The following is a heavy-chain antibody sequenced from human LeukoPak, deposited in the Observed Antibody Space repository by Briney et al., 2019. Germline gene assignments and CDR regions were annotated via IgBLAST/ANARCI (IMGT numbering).Heavy chain of an antibody. CDR2: IYYSGST. CDR3: ARAGYVWGSYRPYFDY. CDR1: GGSISSSSYY. Sequence: SETLSLTCTVSGGSISSSSYYWGWIRQPPGKGLEWIGSIYYSGSTNYNPSLKSRVTISVDTSKNQFSLKLSSVTAADTAVYYCARAGYVWGSYRPYFDYWGQGTLVTVSS. V-gene: IGHV4-39*07. J-gene: IGHJ4*02. D-gene: IGHD3-16*02.